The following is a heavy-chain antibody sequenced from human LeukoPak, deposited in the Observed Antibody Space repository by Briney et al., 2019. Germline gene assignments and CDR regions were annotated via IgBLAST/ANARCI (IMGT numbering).Heavy chain of an antibody. V-gene: IGHV4-59*01. D-gene: IGHD1-26*01. Sequence: SSETLSLTCTVSGGSISSYYWSWIRQPPGKGLEWIGYIYYNGNTNYSPSLKSRVTMSVDTSKNLFSLKVSSVTAADTAVYYCARGRSNYYGMDVWGQGTTVTVSS. CDR1: GGSISSYY. CDR2: IYYNGNT. J-gene: IGHJ6*02. CDR3: ARGRSNYYGMDV.